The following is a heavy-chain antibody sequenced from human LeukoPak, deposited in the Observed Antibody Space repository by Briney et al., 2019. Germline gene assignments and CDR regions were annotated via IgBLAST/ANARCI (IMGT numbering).Heavy chain of an antibody. D-gene: IGHD3-10*01. CDR1: GGSISGYY. CDR3: ARVHVLLWFGSPTPDYYYMDV. Sequence: SETLSLTCTVSGGSISGYYWSWIRQPPGKGLEWIGYIYYSGSTNYNPSLKSRVTISVDTSKNQFSLKLSSVTAADTAVYYCARVHVLLWFGSPTPDYYYMDVWGKGTTVTVSS. CDR2: IYYSGST. V-gene: IGHV4-59*12. J-gene: IGHJ6*03.